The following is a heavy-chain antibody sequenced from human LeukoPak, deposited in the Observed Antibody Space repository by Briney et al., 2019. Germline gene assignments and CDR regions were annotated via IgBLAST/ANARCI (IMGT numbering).Heavy chain of an antibody. D-gene: IGHD4-17*01. J-gene: IGHJ4*02. CDR2: ISSNGGST. V-gene: IGHV3-64*04. CDR3: ARDGHGVPLDY. CDR1: GFTFSSYL. Sequence: GGSLRLSCSASGFTFSSYLMHWVRQAPGRGLEYVSAISSNGGSTYYADSVKGRFTISRDNSKNTLYLQMNSLRAEDTALYYCARDGHGVPLDYWGQGTLVTVSP.